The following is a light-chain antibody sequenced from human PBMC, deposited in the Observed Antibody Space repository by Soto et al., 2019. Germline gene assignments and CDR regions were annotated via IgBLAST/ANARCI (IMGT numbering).Light chain of an antibody. J-gene: IGLJ1*01. CDR2: EVS. CDR3: SSYTSISTFV. Sequence: QSALTQPASVSGSPGQSITISCSGTSSDVGRYNYVSWYQHHPGRAPKLMIYEVSNRPSGVSNRFSGSKSGNTASLSISGLQAEDEADYYCSSYTSISTFVFGTGTKVTVL. V-gene: IGLV2-14*01. CDR1: SSDVGRYNY.